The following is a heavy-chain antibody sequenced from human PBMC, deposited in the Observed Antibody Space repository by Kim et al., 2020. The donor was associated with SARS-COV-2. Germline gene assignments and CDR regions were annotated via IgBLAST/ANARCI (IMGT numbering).Heavy chain of an antibody. Sequence: GESLKISCKGSGHSFTSYWIGWVRQMPGKGLEWMGIIYPGDSDTRYSPSFQGQVTILADKSIRTAYLQWSSLKASDTAMYYCARHVGYSSGWYDRGVDYWGQGTLVTVSS. CDR2: IYPGDSDT. J-gene: IGHJ4*02. CDR1: GHSFTSYW. D-gene: IGHD6-19*01. CDR3: ARHVGYSSGWYDRGVDY. V-gene: IGHV5-51*01.